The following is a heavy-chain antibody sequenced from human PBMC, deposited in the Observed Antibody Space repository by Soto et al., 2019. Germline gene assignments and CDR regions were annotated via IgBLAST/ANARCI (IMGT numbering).Heavy chain of an antibody. D-gene: IGHD3-16*01. V-gene: IGHV2-5*02. CDR3: THSLYDYVWGTNWFDP. CDR2: IYWDDDK. J-gene: IGHJ5*02. CDR1: GFSLSTSGVG. Sequence: QITLKESGPTLVKPTQTLTLTCTFSGFSLSTSGVGVGWIRQPPGKALEWLALIYWDDDKRYSPSLKSRLTITKDTAKNPVVLKMTNMDPVDTATYYCTHSLYDYVWGTNWFDPGGQGTLVTVSS.